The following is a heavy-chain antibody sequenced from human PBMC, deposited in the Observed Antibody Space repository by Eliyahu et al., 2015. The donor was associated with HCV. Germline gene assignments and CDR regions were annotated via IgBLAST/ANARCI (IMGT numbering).Heavy chain of an antibody. D-gene: IGHD5-18*01. CDR3: AKERRRIQLWFPRRVGYYFDY. V-gene: IGHV3-23*01. Sequence: EVQLLESGGGLVQPGGSLRLSCAASGFTFSXXAMXWVRQAPGKGLEWVSAISGSGGSTYYADSVKGRFTISRDNSKNTLYLQMNSLRAEDTAVYYCAKERRRIQLWFPRRVGYYFDYWGQGTLVTVSS. CDR2: ISGSGGST. CDR1: GFTFSXXA. J-gene: IGHJ4*02.